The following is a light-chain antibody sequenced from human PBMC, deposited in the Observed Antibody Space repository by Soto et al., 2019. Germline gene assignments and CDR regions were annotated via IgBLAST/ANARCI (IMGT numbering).Light chain of an antibody. CDR1: QDINIW. Sequence: DIQMTLSPSTLSASVGDRVTITCRASQDINIWLAWYQQKPGKAPKLLIYKASTLERGFPSRFIGSGSGTDFTLAISSLQPDDFATYYCQQYSSDSNTFGQGTRLDIK. CDR3: QQYSSDSNT. V-gene: IGKV1-5*03. CDR2: KAS. J-gene: IGKJ2*01.